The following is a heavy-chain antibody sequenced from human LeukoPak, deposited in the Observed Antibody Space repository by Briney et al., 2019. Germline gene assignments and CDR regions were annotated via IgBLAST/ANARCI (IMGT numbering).Heavy chain of an antibody. V-gene: IGHV1-8*01. CDR2: MNPNSANT. Sequence: ASVKVSCTASGYTFTSYHINWVRQATGQGLEWMGWMNPNSANTGYAQKFQGRVTMTRNTSISTAYMELSSLRSEDTAVYYCARKGTDTYYWGQGTLVTVSS. CDR3: ARKGTDTYY. D-gene: IGHD1-1*01. CDR1: GYTFTSYH. J-gene: IGHJ4*02.